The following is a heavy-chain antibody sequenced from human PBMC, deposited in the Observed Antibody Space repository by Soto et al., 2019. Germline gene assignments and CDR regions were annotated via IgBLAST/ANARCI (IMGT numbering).Heavy chain of an antibody. V-gene: IGHV1-69*06. D-gene: IGHD3-22*01. CDR3: ARALLSHSYDSGGYDSYFHAMDV. Sequence: QVQLVQSGAEVKKPGSPVKVSCKASGGTFSSLDINWVRQAPGQGLEWMGGIIPISETTNYAQIFQGRVSIVADKSTSTAYMELSRLRSEDTAVYYCARALLSHSYDSGGYDSYFHAMDVWGQGTPVTVSS. CDR1: GGTFSSLD. J-gene: IGHJ6*02. CDR2: IIPISETT.